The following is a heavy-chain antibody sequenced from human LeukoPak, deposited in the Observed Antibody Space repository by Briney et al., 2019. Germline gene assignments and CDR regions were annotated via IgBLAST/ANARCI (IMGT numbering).Heavy chain of an antibody. J-gene: IGHJ4*02. Sequence: SQTLSLTCTVSGGSISSGSYYWSWIRQPAGKGLEWIGRIYTSGSTNYNPSLKSRVIISVDTSKNQFSLKLSSVTAADTAVYYCGRDQYYYDSSGYYLTYFDYWGQGTLVTVSS. CDR3: GRDQYYYDSSGYYLTYFDY. CDR1: GGSISSGSYY. D-gene: IGHD3-22*01. CDR2: IYTSGST. V-gene: IGHV4-61*02.